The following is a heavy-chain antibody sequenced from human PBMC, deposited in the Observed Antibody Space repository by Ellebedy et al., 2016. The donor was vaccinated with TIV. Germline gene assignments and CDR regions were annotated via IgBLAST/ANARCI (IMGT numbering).Heavy chain of an antibody. D-gene: IGHD3-22*01. V-gene: IGHV3-9*01. CDR3: AKAHYYDSSGYYDY. J-gene: IGHJ4*02. Sequence: SLKISCAASGFTFSAYPMHWVRQAPGKGLEWVSGISWNSGSIGYADSVKGRFTISRDNAKNSLYLQMNCLRAEDTALYYCAKAHYYDSSGYYDYWGQGTLVTVSS. CDR1: GFTFSAYP. CDR2: ISWNSGSI.